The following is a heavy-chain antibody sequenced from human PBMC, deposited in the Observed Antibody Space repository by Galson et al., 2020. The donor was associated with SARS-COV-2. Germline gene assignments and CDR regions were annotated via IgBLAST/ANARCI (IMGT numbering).Heavy chain of an antibody. CDR3: ARGLRSITLFSHTSD. J-gene: IGHJ4*02. D-gene: IGHD3-9*01. V-gene: IGHV1-2*02. CDR1: GYTFTGYY. Sequence: ASVKVSCKASGYTFTGYYMHWVRQAPGQGLEWMGWINPNSGGTNYAQKFQGRVTMTRDTSISTAYMELSRLRSDDTAVYYCARGLRSITLFSHTSDWGQGTLVTVSS. CDR2: INPNSGGT.